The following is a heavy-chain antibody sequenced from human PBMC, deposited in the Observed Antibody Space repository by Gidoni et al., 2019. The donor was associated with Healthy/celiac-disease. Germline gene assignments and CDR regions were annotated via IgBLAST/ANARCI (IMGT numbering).Heavy chain of an antibody. D-gene: IGHD5-12*01. CDR2: ISGSGGST. J-gene: IGHJ6*02. V-gene: IGHV3-23*01. CDR3: AKPRGYSGYERYYYYYYGMDV. Sequence: EVQLLESGGGLVQHGGSLRLSCAASGFTFGSKSISWDRQAPGKGLEWVSAISGSGGSTYYADSVKCRFTISRDNSKNTLYLQMNSLRAEDTAVYYCAKPRGYSGYERYYYYYYGMDVWGQGTTVTVSS. CDR1: GFTFGSKS.